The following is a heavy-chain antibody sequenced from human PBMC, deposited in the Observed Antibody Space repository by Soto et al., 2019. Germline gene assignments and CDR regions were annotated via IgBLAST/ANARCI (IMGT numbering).Heavy chain of an antibody. CDR2: ISAYNGNT. Sequence: VTVSCQSSCYTYPLCRKSWLRQAPGKCLAWMGWISAYNGNTNYAQKLQGRVTMTTDTSTSTVYMELRSLRSDDTGVYDCARDGDSSGCYCFDSWGQGTLVTVSS. D-gene: IGHD6-19*01. CDR3: ARDGDSSGCYCFDS. J-gene: IGHJ5*01. CDR1: CYTYPLCR. V-gene: IGHV1-18*01.